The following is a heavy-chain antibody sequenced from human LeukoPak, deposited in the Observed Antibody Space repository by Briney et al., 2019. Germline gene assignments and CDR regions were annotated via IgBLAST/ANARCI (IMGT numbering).Heavy chain of an antibody. CDR2: IIPIFGTA. J-gene: IGHJ4*02. V-gene: IGHV1-69*05. CDR1: GGTFSSYA. D-gene: IGHD6-19*01. Sequence: SVKVSCKASGGTFSSYAISWVRQAPGQGLEWMGGIIPIFGTANYAQKFQGRVTITTDESTSTAYMELSSLRSEDTAVYYCAREASSGRGLKGNFDYWGQGTLVTVSS. CDR3: AREASSGRGLKGNFDY.